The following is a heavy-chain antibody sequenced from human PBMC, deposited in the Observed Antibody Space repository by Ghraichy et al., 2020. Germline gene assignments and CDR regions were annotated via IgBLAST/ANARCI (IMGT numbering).Heavy chain of an antibody. CDR1: GDTVARGSCS. CDR3: ARSLSSNVLTQSSFDA. Sequence: SQTLSLTCDISGDTVARGSCSWYWIRQSPSRGLEWLGRTYYRSTWYNDYPVSLKSRLTINADTSTNQITLQLNSVTPEDTALYYCARSLSSNVLTQSSFDAWGQGALVTVSS. D-gene: IGHD2/OR15-2a*01. CDR2: TYYRSTWYN. V-gene: IGHV6-1*01. J-gene: IGHJ5*02.